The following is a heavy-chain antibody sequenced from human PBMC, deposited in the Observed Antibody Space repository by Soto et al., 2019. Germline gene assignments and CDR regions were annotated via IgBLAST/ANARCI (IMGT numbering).Heavy chain of an antibody. Sequence: QVQLQESGPGLVKPSQTLSLTCTVSGGSISSGDYYWSWIHQPPGKGLEWIGYIYYSGSTSYNPSLQSRLTISLDTSKNQICLNLTSVTAADTAVYYCARDVKDYDFYGMDVWGPGTTVTVSS. CDR3: ARDVKDYDFYGMDV. V-gene: IGHV4-30-4*01. CDR2: IYYSGST. CDR1: GGSISSGDYY. J-gene: IGHJ6*02.